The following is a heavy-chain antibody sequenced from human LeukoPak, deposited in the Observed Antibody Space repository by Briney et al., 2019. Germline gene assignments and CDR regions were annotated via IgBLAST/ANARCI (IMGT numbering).Heavy chain of an antibody. V-gene: IGHV3-30*18. Sequence: QPGRSLRLSCAASGFTFSSYGMHWVRQAPGKGLEWVAVISYDGSNKYYADSVKGRFTISRDNSKNTLYLQMNSLRAEDTAVYYCAKDLTLAANIAAAGTGTYWGQGTLVTVSS. CDR2: ISYDGSNK. J-gene: IGHJ4*02. D-gene: IGHD6-13*01. CDR1: GFTFSSYG. CDR3: AKDLTLAANIAAAGTGTY.